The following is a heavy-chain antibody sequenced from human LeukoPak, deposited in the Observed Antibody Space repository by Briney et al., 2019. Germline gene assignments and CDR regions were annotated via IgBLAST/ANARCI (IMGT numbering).Heavy chain of an antibody. CDR1: GYTFTGYY. V-gene: IGHV1-2*02. D-gene: IGHD3-10*01. Sequence: GASVKVSCKTSGYTFTGYYMHWVRQAPGQGLEWMGWINPNSGGTNYAQKFQGRVTMTRDTSISTAYMELSRLRSDDTAVYYCARGGRWGSGSYYTLYYMDVWGKGTTVTISS. J-gene: IGHJ6*03. CDR2: INPNSGGT. CDR3: ARGGRWGSGSYYTLYYMDV.